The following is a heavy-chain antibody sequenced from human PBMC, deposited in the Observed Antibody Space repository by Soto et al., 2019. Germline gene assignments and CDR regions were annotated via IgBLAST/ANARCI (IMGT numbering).Heavy chain of an antibody. J-gene: IGHJ4*02. CDR1: ESTVSRDW. Sequence: EVHLVESGGGLVQTGGSLRLSCAIFESTVSRDWMNWVRQAPGKGLEWVAHINQAGSEKYYVDSVKGRFTISRDNAKKSLYLQMNGLRPADTAMYYCSGGVGDAFWGQGTLVTVSS. V-gene: IGHV3-7*04. D-gene: IGHD1-26*01. CDR3: SGGVGDAF. CDR2: INQAGSEK.